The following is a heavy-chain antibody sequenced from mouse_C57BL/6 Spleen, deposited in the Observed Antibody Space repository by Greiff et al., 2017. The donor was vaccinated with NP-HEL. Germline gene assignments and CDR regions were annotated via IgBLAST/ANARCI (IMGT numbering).Heavy chain of an antibody. CDR3: ARIYYDYDDYAMDY. V-gene: IGHV3-6*01. D-gene: IGHD2-4*01. Sequence: VQLKESGPGLVKPSQSLSLTCSVTGYSITSGYYWNWIRQFPGNKLEWMGYISYDGSNNYNPSLKNRISITRDTSKNQFFLKLNSVTTEDTATYCCARIYYDYDDYAMDYWGQGTSVTVSS. CDR1: GYSITSGYY. J-gene: IGHJ4*01. CDR2: ISYDGSN.